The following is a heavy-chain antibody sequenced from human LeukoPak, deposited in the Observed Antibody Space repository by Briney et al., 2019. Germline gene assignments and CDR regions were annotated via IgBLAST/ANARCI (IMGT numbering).Heavy chain of an antibody. V-gene: IGHV3-64*04. Sequence: PGGSLRLSCSASGFTFSDYSMHWVRQAPGKGLEYVSAISSNGGTTYYADSVKGRFTISRDNSKNSLYLQMNSLRDEDTAVYYCARADYDILTGYLQFDYWGQGTLVTVSS. CDR2: ISSNGGTT. D-gene: IGHD3-9*01. J-gene: IGHJ4*02. CDR3: ARADYDILTGYLQFDY. CDR1: GFTFSDYS.